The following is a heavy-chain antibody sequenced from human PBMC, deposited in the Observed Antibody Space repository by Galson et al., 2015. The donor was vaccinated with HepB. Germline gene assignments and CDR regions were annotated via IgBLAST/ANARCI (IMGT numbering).Heavy chain of an antibody. V-gene: IGHV3-48*02. Sequence: SLRLSCAAAGFSFSSFSMNWVRQAPGKGPEWVSYISWSSDTIYYADSVKGRFTISRDNAMNSLYLEMNSLRDEDTAVYYCARQGGSRWYGDAFDIWGQGTMVTVSS. CDR1: GFSFSSFS. D-gene: IGHD6-13*01. CDR3: ARQGGSRWYGDAFDI. J-gene: IGHJ3*02. CDR2: ISWSSDTI.